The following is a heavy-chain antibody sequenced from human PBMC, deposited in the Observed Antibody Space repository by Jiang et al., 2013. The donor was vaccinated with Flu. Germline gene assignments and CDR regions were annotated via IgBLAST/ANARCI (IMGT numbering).Heavy chain of an antibody. V-gene: IGHV3-30*18. J-gene: IGHJ3*02. CDR1: GFTFSSYG. Sequence: GGGVVQPGRSLRLSCAASGFTFSSYGMHWVRQAPGKGLEWVAVISYDGSNKYYADSVKGRFTISRDNSKNTLYLQMNSLRAEDTAVYYCAKDSFDYDSSGYLIWGQGTMVTVSS. CDR2: ISYDGSNK. D-gene: IGHD3-22*01. CDR3: AKDSFDYDSSGYLI.